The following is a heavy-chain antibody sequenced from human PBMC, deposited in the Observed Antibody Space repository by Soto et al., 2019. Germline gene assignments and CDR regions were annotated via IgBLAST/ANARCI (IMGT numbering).Heavy chain of an antibody. Sequence: EVQLVESGGGLVKPGGSLRLSCEVSGFTFSSFTMYWVRQAPGKGLEWVSSISSGSIYINYANSVKGRFTISRDNAKNSLNLQMNSLRGEDTALYYCAREGDVDTATVTCYYGIDAWGQGTTVTVSS. D-gene: IGHD5-18*01. J-gene: IGHJ6*02. CDR1: GFTFSSFT. V-gene: IGHV3-21*01. CDR2: ISSGSIYI. CDR3: AREGDVDTATVTCYYGIDA.